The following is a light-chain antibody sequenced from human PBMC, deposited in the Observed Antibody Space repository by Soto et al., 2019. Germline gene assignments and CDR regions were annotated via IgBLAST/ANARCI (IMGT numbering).Light chain of an antibody. CDR2: VAS. CDR1: QDISNY. V-gene: IGKV1-33*01. CDR3: QQYDTFPLT. Sequence: DIQMTQSPFSLFASVGDRVIITCQASQDISNYLSWYQQKPGKAPNLLIYVASNVETGITLRFSGSRPLTDFTLSISIKQPQDVATYYCQQYDTFPLTFVQGTQVQIK. J-gene: IGKJ1*01.